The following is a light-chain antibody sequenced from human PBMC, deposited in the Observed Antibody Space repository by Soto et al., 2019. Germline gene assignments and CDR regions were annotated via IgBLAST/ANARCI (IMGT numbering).Light chain of an antibody. V-gene: IGKV1-12*01. Sequence: DLQMTQSPSYVSASVGDRVTITCRASQTITSWLAWYQQKPGKAPKLLIYSASSLQGGVPSRFSGSGSGTDFTLTISSLQPEDFATYFCQQADSFPLTFGGGTKVEIK. CDR3: QQADSFPLT. CDR2: SAS. J-gene: IGKJ4*01. CDR1: QTITSW.